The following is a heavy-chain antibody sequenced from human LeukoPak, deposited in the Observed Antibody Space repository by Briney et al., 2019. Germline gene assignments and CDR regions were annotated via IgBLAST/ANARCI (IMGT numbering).Heavy chain of an antibody. CDR1: GYSFTSYW. V-gene: IGHV5-51*01. D-gene: IGHD3-10*01. CDR3: ARWVRWFGEFYSFDY. CDR2: IYPGDSET. J-gene: IGHJ4*02. Sequence: GESLKISCKASGYSFTSYWIGWVRQMPGKGLEWMGIIYPGDSETRYSPSFQGQVTISADKSISTAYLQWSSLKASDTAMYYCARWVRWFGEFYSFDYWGQGTLVTVSS.